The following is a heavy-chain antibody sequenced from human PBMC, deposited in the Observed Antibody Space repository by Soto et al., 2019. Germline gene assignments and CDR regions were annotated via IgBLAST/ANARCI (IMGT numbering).Heavy chain of an antibody. J-gene: IGHJ6*02. V-gene: IGHV6-1*01. Sequence: SQRLSLTCAISGDNAASNSASWNRTTQSTSKGLEWLGRTYYRSKWYNDYAVSVKSRITINPDTSKNQFSLQLNSVTPEDTAVYYCARDVFYRYGWTYRSTLVSGPGTMLTV. CDR2: TYYRSKWYN. CDR3: ARDVFYRYGWTYRSTLV. D-gene: IGHD5-18*01. CDR1: GDNAASNSAS.